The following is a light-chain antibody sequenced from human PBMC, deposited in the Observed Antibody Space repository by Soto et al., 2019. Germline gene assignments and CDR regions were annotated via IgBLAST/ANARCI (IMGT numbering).Light chain of an antibody. CDR1: SSNIGAGYD. V-gene: IGLV1-40*01. J-gene: IGLJ2*01. Sequence: SVLTQPPSVSGAPGQTVTISCTGSSSNIGAGYDVHWYQQLPGTAPKLLIYGNSDRPSGVPDRFSGSKSGTSASLAITGLQAEDEADYYCQSYDSSRSGVVFGGGTKLTVL. CDR3: QSYDSSRSGVV. CDR2: GNS.